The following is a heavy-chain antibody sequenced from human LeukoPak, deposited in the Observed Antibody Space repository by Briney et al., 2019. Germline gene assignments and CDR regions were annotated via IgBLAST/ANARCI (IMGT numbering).Heavy chain of an antibody. CDR1: GLTFSSYG. J-gene: IGHJ4*02. CDR3: ARDPYGDYVNYQLAGDFFDY. D-gene: IGHD4-17*01. V-gene: IGHV3-30*03. Sequence: PGGSLRLSCAPSGLTFSSYGMHWVRHAPGKGLGWVAVISYDGSNKYYADSVKGRFTISRHNSKNTLNLQMNGLRADDTAVYYWARDPYGDYVNYQLAGDFFDYWGQGTLVTVSS. CDR2: ISYDGSNK.